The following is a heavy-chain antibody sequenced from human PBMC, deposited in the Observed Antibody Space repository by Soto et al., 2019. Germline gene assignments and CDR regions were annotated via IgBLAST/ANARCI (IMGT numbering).Heavy chain of an antibody. CDR3: ARGYPYYYFCSGYYFDSLHYYYYYMDV. D-gene: IGHD3-3*01. CDR1: GGSFSGYY. J-gene: IGHJ6*03. V-gene: IGHV4-34*01. Sequence: SETLSLTCAVYGGSFSGYYWSWIRQPPGKGLEWIGEINHSGSTNYNPSIKSRVNISVDTSKNQFSLKLSSVTAADTAVYYCARGYPYYYFCSGYYFDSLHYYYYYMDVWGKGTTVTVSS. CDR2: INHSGST.